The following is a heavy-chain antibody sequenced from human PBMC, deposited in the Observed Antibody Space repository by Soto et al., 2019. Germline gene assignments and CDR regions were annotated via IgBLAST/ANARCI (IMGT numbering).Heavy chain of an antibody. J-gene: IGHJ6*02. Sequence: GASVKVSCKASGYTFTSYAMHWVRQAPGQRLEWMGWINAGNGNTKYSQKFQGRVTITRDASASTAYMELSSLRSEDTAVYYCAREGSGLPLYGMDVWGQGTTVTVYS. CDR3: AREGSGLPLYGMDV. D-gene: IGHD3-3*01. CDR2: INAGNGNT. CDR1: GYTFTSYA. V-gene: IGHV1-3*01.